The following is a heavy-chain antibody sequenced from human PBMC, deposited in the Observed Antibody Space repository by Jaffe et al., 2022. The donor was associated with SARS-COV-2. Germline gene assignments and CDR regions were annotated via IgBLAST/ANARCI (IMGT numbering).Heavy chain of an antibody. CDR3: ARGGPLVIEANDAFDI. D-gene: IGHD2-21*01. CDR1: GYTFTSYD. V-gene: IGHV1-8*01. J-gene: IGHJ3*02. CDR2: MNPNSGNT. Sequence: QVQLVQSGAEVKKPGASVKVSCKASGYTFTSYDINWVRQATGQGLEWMGWMNPNSGNTGYAQKFQGRVTMTRNTSISTAYMELSSLRSEDTAVYYCARGGPLVIEANDAFDIWGQGTMVTVSS.